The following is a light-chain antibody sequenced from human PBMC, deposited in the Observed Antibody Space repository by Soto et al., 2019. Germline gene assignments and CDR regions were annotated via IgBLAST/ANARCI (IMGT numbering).Light chain of an antibody. V-gene: IGKV1-5*01. Sequence: DIQMTQSHSTRSASVGDSVTITCRASQSISTWLAWYQQKPGKAPKLLIYDASSLEGGVPSRFSGSGSGTEFTLTISGLQPDDFATYYCQQYNSFSWTFGQGTKVDIK. J-gene: IGKJ1*01. CDR3: QQYNSFSWT. CDR2: DAS. CDR1: QSISTW.